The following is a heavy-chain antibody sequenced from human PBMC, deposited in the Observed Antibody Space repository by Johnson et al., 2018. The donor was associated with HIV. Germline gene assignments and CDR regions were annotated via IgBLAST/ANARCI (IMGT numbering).Heavy chain of an antibody. CDR2: IYSGDST. CDR3: ARDLGGGYSSSSYAFYI. J-gene: IGHJ3*02. Sequence: VQVVESGGGLVQPGGSLRLSCAASGFTVSSDYMNWVRQAPGKGLEWVSVIYSGDSTYYADSVKGRFPISRDNSKNTLYLQMNSLRAEDTAVYYCARDLGGGYSSSSYAFYIWGQGTMVTVSS. D-gene: IGHD6-6*01. V-gene: IGHV3-66*02. CDR1: GFTVSSDY.